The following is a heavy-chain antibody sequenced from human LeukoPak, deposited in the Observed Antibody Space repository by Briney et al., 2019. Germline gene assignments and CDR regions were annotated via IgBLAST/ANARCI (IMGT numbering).Heavy chain of an antibody. Sequence: GGSLRLYCAASGFTFSSYSMNWVRQAPGKGLEWVSSISSSSSYIYYADSVKGRFTISRDNAKNSLYLQMNSLRAEDTAVYYCAREPVAGRTPPVDYWGQGTLVTVSS. V-gene: IGHV3-21*01. J-gene: IGHJ4*02. CDR1: GFTFSSYS. CDR2: ISSSSSYI. D-gene: IGHD6-19*01. CDR3: AREPVAGRTPPVDY.